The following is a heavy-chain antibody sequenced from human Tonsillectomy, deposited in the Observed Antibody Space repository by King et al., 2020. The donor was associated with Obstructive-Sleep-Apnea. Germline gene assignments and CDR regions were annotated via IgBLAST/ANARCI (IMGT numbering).Heavy chain of an antibody. CDR1: GDSITRGGFY. CDR2: IYYDGTT. Sequence: VQLQESGPGLVKPSQTLSLICTVSGDSITRGGFYWSWIRQHPGKGLEWIGYIYYDGTTFYNPSLESRVTISDDKSKTQFSLRLSSVTAADTAVYFCARGRYTYSYAFDYWGQGALVTVSS. J-gene: IGHJ4*02. D-gene: IGHD5-18*01. CDR3: ARGRYTYSYAFDY. V-gene: IGHV4-31*03.